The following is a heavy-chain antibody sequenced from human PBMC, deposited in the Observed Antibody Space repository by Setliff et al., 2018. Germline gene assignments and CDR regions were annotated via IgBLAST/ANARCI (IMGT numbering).Heavy chain of an antibody. CDR2: IARGSRVT. V-gene: IGHV3-23*01. CDR3: AKGGYCSGGSCYSIHAFDI. J-gene: IGHJ3*02. D-gene: IGHD2-15*01. Sequence: GGSLRLSCAASGFTFSRYWMSWVRQAPGKGLEWVSGIARGSRVTYYADSVKGRFTISRDSSKNTLYLQMNSLRAEDTAVYYCAKGGYCSGGSCYSIHAFDIWGQGTKVTVS. CDR1: GFTFSRYW.